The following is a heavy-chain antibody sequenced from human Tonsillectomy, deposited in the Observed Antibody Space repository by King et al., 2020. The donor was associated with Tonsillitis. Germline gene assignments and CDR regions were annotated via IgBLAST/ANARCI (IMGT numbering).Heavy chain of an antibody. CDR1: GFTFSGYG. V-gene: IGHV3-30*18. J-gene: IGHJ6*02. Sequence: VQLVESGGGVVQPGRSLRLSCTASGFTFSGYGMHWVRQAPGKGLEWVAVISYDGSNKYYADSVKGRFTISRDNSKNTLYLQMNSLRAEDTAVYYCAKARGTATYYFCMDVWGQGTTVTVSS. CDR2: ISYDGSNK. D-gene: IGHD5-18*01. CDR3: AKARGTATYYFCMDV.